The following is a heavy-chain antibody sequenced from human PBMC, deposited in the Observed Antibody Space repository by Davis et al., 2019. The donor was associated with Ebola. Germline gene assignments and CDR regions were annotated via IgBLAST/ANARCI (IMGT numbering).Heavy chain of an antibody. Sequence: GGSLRLSCTASAFSVKDVWVGWVRQAPGKGLEWVSAVSGSGTTTSYADSVKGRFTISRDNSNNTLYLQMHSLRVEDTARYYCAKASWGPAARPLLDSWGQGIMVTVSS. J-gene: IGHJ4*02. CDR2: VSGSGTTT. CDR3: AKASWGPAARPLLDS. CDR1: AFSVKDVW. V-gene: IGHV3-23*01. D-gene: IGHD2-2*02.